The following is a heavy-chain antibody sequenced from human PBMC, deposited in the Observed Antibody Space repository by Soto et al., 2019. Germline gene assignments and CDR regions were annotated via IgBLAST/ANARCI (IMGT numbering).Heavy chain of an antibody. Sequence: HPGGSLRLSCAASGFTFSTYEFNWVRQAPGRGLEWISYISVSGNIIKYAESVKGRFTISRDNAENSLHLHMSNLRVDDTALYFCVRDTMRASAAASLDYWGQGTQVTVSS. CDR3: VRDTMRASAAASLDY. D-gene: IGHD2-2*01. CDR1: GFTFSTYE. CDR2: ISVSGNII. V-gene: IGHV3-48*03. J-gene: IGHJ4*02.